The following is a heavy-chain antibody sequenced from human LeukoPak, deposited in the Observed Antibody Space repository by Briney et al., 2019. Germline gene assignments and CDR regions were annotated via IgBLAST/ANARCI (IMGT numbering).Heavy chain of an antibody. J-gene: IGHJ4*02. CDR2: INPNSGGT. V-gene: IGHV1-2*02. D-gene: IGHD2-2*01. CDR3: ARPPRYCSSTSCFDY. CDR1: GYTFTGYY. Sequence: GASVKVSCKASGYTFTGYYMHWVRQAPGQGLEWMGWINPNSGGTSYAQKFQGRVTMTRDTSISTAYMELSRLRSDDTAVYYCARPPRYCSSTSCFDYWGQGTLVTVSS.